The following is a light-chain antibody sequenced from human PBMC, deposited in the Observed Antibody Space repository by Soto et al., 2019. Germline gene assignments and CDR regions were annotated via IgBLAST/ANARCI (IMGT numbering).Light chain of an antibody. Sequence: DIPLTQSPSTLCGSLVDRVAIXGRASQTISSWLAWYQQKPGKAPKLLIYKASTLKSGVPSRFSGSGSGTEFTLTISSLQPDDFATYYCQQYYSYPWTFGQGTKVDNK. CDR2: KAS. V-gene: IGKV1-5*03. CDR1: QTISSW. J-gene: IGKJ1*01. CDR3: QQYYSYPWT.